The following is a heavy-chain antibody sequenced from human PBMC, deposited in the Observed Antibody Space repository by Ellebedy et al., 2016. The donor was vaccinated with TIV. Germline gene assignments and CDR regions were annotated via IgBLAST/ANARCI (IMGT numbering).Heavy chain of an antibody. Sequence: ASVKVSCKASGYRFTSYAIHWVRQAPGQRLEWMGCIDGGSGNTKQSQKFQGRVTSSRDTSASTAYMELSSLRSEDTAVYYCGRGTVPAEGGNLDYWGQGTLVTVSS. CDR3: GRGTVPAEGGNLDY. D-gene: IGHD1-1*01. CDR1: GYRFTSYA. V-gene: IGHV1-3*01. J-gene: IGHJ4*02. CDR2: IDGGSGNT.